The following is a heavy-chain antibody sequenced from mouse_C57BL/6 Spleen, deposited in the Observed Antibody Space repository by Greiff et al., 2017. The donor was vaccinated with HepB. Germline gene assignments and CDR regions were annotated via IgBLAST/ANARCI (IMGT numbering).Heavy chain of an antibody. CDR2: ISSGSSTI. V-gene: IGHV5-17*01. D-gene: IGHD1-1*01. Sequence: EVNLVESGGGLVKPGGSLKLSCAASGFTFSDYGMHWVRQAPEKGLEWVAYISSGSSTIYYADTVKGRFTISRDNAKNTLFLQMTSLRSEDTAMYYCARDYGSRDWYFDVWGTGTTVTVSS. CDR3: ARDYGSRDWYFDV. CDR1: GFTFSDYG. J-gene: IGHJ1*03.